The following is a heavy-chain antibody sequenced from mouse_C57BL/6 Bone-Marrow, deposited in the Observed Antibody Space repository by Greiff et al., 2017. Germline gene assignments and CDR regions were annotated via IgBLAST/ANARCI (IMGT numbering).Heavy chain of an antibody. V-gene: IGHV5-17*01. D-gene: IGHD1-1*01. CDR3: ARNYYGIPHQAWFAY. J-gene: IGHJ3*01. CDR2: ISSGSSTI. CDR1: GFTFSDYG. Sequence: EVKLVESGGGLVKPGGSLKLSCAASGFTFSDYGMPWVRQAPEKGLEWVAYISSGSSTIYYADTVKGRFTISRDNAKNTLFLQMTSLRSEDTAMYDSARNYYGIPHQAWFAYWGQGTLVTVSA.